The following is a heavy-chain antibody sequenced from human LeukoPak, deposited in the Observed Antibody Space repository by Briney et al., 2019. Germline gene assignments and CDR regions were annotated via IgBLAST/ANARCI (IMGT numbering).Heavy chain of an antibody. D-gene: IGHD2-15*01. V-gene: IGHV1-46*01. CDR2: INPSGGST. J-gene: IGHJ4*02. CDR3: ARDAYCSGGSCYGIDY. Sequence: ASVKVSCKASGYTFTSYYVHWVRPAPGQGLEWMGIINPSGGSTSYAQKFQGRVTMTRDTSTSTVYMELSSLRSEDTAVYYCARDAYCSGGSCYGIDYWGQGTLVTVSS. CDR1: GYTFTSYY.